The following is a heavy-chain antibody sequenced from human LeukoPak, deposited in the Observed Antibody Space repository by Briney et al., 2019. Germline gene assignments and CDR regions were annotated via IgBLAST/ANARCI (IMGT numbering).Heavy chain of an antibody. D-gene: IGHD3-22*01. Sequence: SGTLSLTCTVSGGAISSYYWSWIRQPPGKGLEWIGYIYYSGGTKYNPSLMSRVTISVDRAQNQFSLSLKSVTAADTAVYYCARDGLYDSSGYYMDSWGQGTLVIVSS. CDR2: IYYSGGT. CDR3: ARDGLYDSSGYYMDS. CDR1: GGAISSYY. V-gene: IGHV4-59*01. J-gene: IGHJ4*02.